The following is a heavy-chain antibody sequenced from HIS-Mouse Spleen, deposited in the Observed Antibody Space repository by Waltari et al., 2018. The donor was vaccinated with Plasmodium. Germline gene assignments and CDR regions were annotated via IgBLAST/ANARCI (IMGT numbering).Heavy chain of an antibody. D-gene: IGHD6-19*01. CDR3: ARGSAGDAFDI. V-gene: IGHV1-18*01. CDR2: IRPYNGNT. J-gene: IGHJ3*02. CDR1: GYTFTSYG. Sequence: QVQLVQSGAEVKKPGASVKVSCKASGYTFTSYGISWVRQAPGQGLEWMGWIRPYNGNTSFAQKRQSRVTMTTDTSTSTAYMELRSLRSDDTAVYYWARGSAGDAFDIWGQGTMVTVSS.